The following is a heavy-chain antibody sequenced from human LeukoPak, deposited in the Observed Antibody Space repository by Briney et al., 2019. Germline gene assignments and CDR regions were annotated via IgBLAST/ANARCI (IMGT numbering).Heavy chain of an antibody. Sequence: GGSLRLSCAASGFTSSSYGMPWVRQAPGKGLEWVAVIWYDGSNKYYADSVKGRFTISRDNSKNTLYLQMNSLRAEDTAVYYCARDSNGDCTNWGQGTLVTVSS. V-gene: IGHV3-33*01. CDR2: IWYDGSNK. J-gene: IGHJ4*02. D-gene: IGHD2-21*02. CDR1: GFTSSSYG. CDR3: ARDSNGDCTN.